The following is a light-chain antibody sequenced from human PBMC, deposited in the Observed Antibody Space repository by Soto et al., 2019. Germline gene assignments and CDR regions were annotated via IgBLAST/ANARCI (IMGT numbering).Light chain of an antibody. V-gene: IGKV4-1*01. Sequence: DIVMTQSPDSLAVSLGERATINCKSSQSVLYSSNSKNCLAWYQQKPGQPPRLLIYWASTRESGVPDRFSGSGSGTDFTLTISSLQAEDGAVYYCQQCYSTPWTFGQGTKVEIK. CDR1: QSVLYSSNSKNC. CDR3: QQCYSTPWT. J-gene: IGKJ1*01. CDR2: WAS.